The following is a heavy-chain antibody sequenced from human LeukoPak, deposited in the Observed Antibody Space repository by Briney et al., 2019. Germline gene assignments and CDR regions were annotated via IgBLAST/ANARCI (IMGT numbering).Heavy chain of an antibody. CDR3: ARYYYESSGYYVLDY. J-gene: IGHJ4*02. CDR1: GGSISSYY. Sequence: SETLSLTCTVSGGSISSYYWSWIRQPPGKGLEWNGYIYYSGSTNYNPSLKSRVTISVDTSRNQFSLKLSSLTAADTAVYYCARYYYESSGYYVLDYWGQGTLVTVSS. D-gene: IGHD3-22*01. CDR2: IYYSGST. V-gene: IGHV4-59*01.